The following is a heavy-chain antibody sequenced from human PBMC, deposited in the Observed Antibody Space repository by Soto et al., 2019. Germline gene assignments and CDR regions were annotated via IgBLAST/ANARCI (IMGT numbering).Heavy chain of an antibody. CDR2: ISYDASNR. J-gene: IGHJ5*02. Sequence: QVQLVQSGGGVVQPGTSLRLSCEASGFTFSDSAMHWVRQVPAKGLEWMAVISYDASNRNYADSVRGRFTISRDNSKKTLYLETNSLRPEDTAVYYCTRGPLVCGHFDPWGQGVLVTVSS. V-gene: IGHV3-30-3*01. CDR3: TRGPLVCGHFDP. CDR1: GFTFSDSA. D-gene: IGHD6-6*01.